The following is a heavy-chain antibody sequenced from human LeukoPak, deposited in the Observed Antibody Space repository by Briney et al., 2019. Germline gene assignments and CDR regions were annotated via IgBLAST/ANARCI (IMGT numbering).Heavy chain of an antibody. V-gene: IGHV3-23*01. CDR3: AKDGYGDYSRRGHDY. CDR1: GFTFSSYA. CDR2: ISGSGGST. Sequence: AGGSLRLSCAASGFTFSSYAMSWVRQAPGKGLEWVSAISGSGGSTYYADSVKGRFTISRDNSKNTLYLQMNSLRAEDTAVYYCAKDGYGDYSRRGHDYWGQGTLVTVSS. J-gene: IGHJ4*02. D-gene: IGHD4-17*01.